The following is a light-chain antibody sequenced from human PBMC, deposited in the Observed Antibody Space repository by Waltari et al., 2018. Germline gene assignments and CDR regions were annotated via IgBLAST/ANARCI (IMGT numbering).Light chain of an antibody. CDR1: SSDVGHYNY. V-gene: IGLV2-8*01. J-gene: IGLJ3*02. Sequence: QSALTQPPSASGSPGQSVTISCTGTSSDVGHYNYVSWDQQRPGSAPTLIVYEVQNRPSGVPDRFSGSKSGNTAYLTVSALQGEDEAEYFCSAYAGSNNLLFGGGTKLTVL. CDR3: SAYAGSNNLL. CDR2: EVQ.